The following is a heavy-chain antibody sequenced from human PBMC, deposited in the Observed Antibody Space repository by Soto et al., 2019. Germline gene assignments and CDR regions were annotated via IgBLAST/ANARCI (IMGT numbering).Heavy chain of an antibody. CDR3: ARQGSGYGDYYYGMDV. D-gene: IGHD5-18*01. CDR1: CFSITSSSYY. CDR2: IYYSGST. J-gene: IGHJ6*02. V-gene: IGHV4-39*01. Sequence: SDTLSLTCSFSCFSITSSSYYWVLIRQPPGKGLEWIGSIYYSGSTYYNPSLKSRVTISVDTSKNQFSLKLSSVTAADTAVYYCARQGSGYGDYYYGMDVWGQGTTVT.